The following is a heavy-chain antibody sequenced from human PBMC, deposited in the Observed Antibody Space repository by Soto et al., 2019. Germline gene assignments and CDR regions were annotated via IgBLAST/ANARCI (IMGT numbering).Heavy chain of an antibody. V-gene: IGHV3-74*01. Sequence: EVQLVESGGGLVQPGVSLRLSCAATGFTFSTYGMHWVRQGPGKGLVWVTRISTDGSSTTYADSVKVRFTISRGNAKNTMYLQMTSLRAEDTAVYNCAIGTGSKHRFAYWGQGSLVTVSS. CDR2: ISTDGSST. D-gene: IGHD2-2*01. J-gene: IGHJ4*02. CDR1: GFTFSTYG. CDR3: AIGTGSKHRFAY.